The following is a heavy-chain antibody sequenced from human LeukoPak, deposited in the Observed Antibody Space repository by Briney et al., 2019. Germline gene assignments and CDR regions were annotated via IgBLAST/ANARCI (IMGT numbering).Heavy chain of an antibody. CDR3: ANSYGDYFDY. CDR2: ISWNSGSI. J-gene: IGHJ4*02. CDR1: GFTFDDYA. V-gene: IGHV3-9*01. D-gene: IGHD4-17*01. Sequence: GGSLRLSCAASGFTFDDYAMPWVRQAPGKGLEWVSGISWNSGSIGYADSVKGRFTISRDNAKNSLYLQMNSLRAEDTALYYCANSYGDYFDYWGQGTLVTVSS.